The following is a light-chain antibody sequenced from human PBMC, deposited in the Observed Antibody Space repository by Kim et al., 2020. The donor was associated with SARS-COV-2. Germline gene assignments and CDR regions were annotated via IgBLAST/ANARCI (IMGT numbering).Light chain of an antibody. J-gene: IGKJ1*01. V-gene: IGKV1-5*03. CDR2: KAS. CDR1: QRIGSW. CDR3: QQYNTYSPTT. Sequence: DIQITQSPPTLSASVGDRVTITCRASQRIGSWLAWYQQKPGKAPKPLIYKASSLESGVPSRFSGSGSGTEFTLTISSLQPDDFATYYCQQYNTYSPTTFGQGTKVDIK.